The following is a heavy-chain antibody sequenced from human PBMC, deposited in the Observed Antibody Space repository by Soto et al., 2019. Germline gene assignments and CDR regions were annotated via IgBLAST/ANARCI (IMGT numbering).Heavy chain of an antibody. D-gene: IGHD1-1*01. CDR3: AKDKPGTTSFDY. CDR1: GFTISSNA. Sequence: LRLSCAASGFTISSNAMYWVRQAPGKGLEWVSGISDRGDTTHYADSVKGRFTISRDTSKNTLYLQLNTLRADDTAVYYCAKDKPGTTSFDYWGQGTLVTVSS. V-gene: IGHV3-23*01. CDR2: ISDRGDTT. J-gene: IGHJ4*02.